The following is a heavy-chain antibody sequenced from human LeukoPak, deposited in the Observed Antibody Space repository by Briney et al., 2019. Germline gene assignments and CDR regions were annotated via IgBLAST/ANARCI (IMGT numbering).Heavy chain of an antibody. J-gene: IGHJ4*02. Sequence: SETLSLTCTVSGGSISSSSYYWGWIRQPPGKGLEWIGSIYYSGSTYYNPSLKSRVTISVDTSKNQSSLKLSSVTAADTAVYYCARHEVRGARSLDYWGQGTLVTVSS. CDR3: ARHEVRGARSLDY. CDR1: GGSISSSSYY. CDR2: IYYSGST. V-gene: IGHV4-39*01. D-gene: IGHD3-10*01.